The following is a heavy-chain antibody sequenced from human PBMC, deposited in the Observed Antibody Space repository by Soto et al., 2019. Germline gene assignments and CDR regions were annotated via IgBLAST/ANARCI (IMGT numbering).Heavy chain of an antibody. CDR2: IYYSGST. CDR3: ARGQKVWTSDAFDI. Sequence: SETLSLTCTVSGGSISSGGYYWSWIRQHPGKGLEWIGYIYYSGSTYYNPSLKSRVTISVDTSKNQFSLKLSSVTAADTAVYYCARGQKVWTSDAFDIWGQGTMVTVSS. CDR1: GGSISSGGYY. D-gene: IGHD3-16*01. J-gene: IGHJ3*02. V-gene: IGHV4-31*03.